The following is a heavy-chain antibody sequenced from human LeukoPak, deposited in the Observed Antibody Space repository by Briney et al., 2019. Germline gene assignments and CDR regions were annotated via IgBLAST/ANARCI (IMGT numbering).Heavy chain of an antibody. J-gene: IGHJ2*01. CDR1: GGTFSSYA. CDR2: IIPILGIA. D-gene: IGHD7-27*01. CDR3: AREGRLGILNWYFDL. Sequence: ASVKASCKASGGTFSSYAISWVRQAPGQGLEWMGRIIPILGIANYAQKFQGRVTITADKSTSTAYMELSSLRSEDTAVYYCAREGRLGILNWYFDLWGRGTLVTVSS. V-gene: IGHV1-69*04.